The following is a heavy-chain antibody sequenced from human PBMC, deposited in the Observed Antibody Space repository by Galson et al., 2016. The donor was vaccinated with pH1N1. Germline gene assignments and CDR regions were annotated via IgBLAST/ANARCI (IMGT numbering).Heavy chain of an antibody. J-gene: IGHJ4*02. Sequence: LRLSCAASGFTFSRSGMHWVRQAPGKGLEWVATIWYDGSSEYYGDSVRGRFTISRDNSKNTLYLQMNSLRAEDTALYYCARDDGLDWNFDYWGQGTLVTVSS. D-gene: IGHD3/OR15-3a*01. CDR1: GFTFSRSG. CDR3: ARDDGLDWNFDY. CDR2: IWYDGSSE. V-gene: IGHV3-33*01.